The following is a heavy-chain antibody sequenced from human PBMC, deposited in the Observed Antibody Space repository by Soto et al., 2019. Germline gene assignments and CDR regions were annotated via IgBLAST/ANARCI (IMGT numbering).Heavy chain of an antibody. V-gene: IGHV1-2*04. D-gene: IGHD2-8*01. Sequence: ASVKVSCKASGYSFTDYHIRWVRQAPGQGLEWLGRINPKSGGTSTAQKFQGWVTMTTDTSISTASMELTRLTSDDTAIYYCARGDSTDCSNGVCSFFYNHDMDVWGQGPTVTVP. J-gene: IGHJ6*02. CDR1: GYSFTDYH. CDR2: INPKSGGT. CDR3: ARGDSTDCSNGVCSFFYNHDMDV.